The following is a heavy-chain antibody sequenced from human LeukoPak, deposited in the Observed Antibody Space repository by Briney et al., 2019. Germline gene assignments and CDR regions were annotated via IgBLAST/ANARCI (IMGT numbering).Heavy chain of an antibody. CDR3: ARDLLAGYYYGSGSRPGFDY. Sequence: ASVKVSCKASGYTFTSYGISWVRRAPGQGLEWMGWISAYNGNTNYAQKLQGRVTMTTDTSTSTAYMGLRSLRSDDTAVYYCARDLLAGYYYGSGSRPGFDYWGQGTLVTVSS. CDR1: GYTFTSYG. V-gene: IGHV1-18*01. D-gene: IGHD3-10*01. J-gene: IGHJ4*02. CDR2: ISAYNGNT.